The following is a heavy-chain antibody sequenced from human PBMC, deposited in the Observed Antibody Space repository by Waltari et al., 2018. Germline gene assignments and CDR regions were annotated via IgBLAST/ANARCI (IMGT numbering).Heavy chain of an antibody. Sequence: QVQLVQSGAEVKKPGSSVKVSCKASGGTFSSYASSWVRQAPGHGLEWMGGIIPIFGTANYAQKFQGRVTITADESTSTAYMELSSLRSEDTAVYYCARGGGGYCSGGSCYKHVAWFDPWGQGTLVTVSS. CDR2: IIPIFGTA. V-gene: IGHV1-69*01. CDR1: GGTFSSYA. D-gene: IGHD2-15*01. CDR3: ARGGGGYCSGGSCYKHVAWFDP. J-gene: IGHJ5*02.